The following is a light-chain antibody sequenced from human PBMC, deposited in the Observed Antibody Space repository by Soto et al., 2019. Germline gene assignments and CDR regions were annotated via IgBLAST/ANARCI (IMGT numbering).Light chain of an antibody. V-gene: IGKV3-20*01. CDR3: QQYGGAPFT. J-gene: IGKJ3*01. CDR1: QSVTSNY. Sequence: EVVLTQSLGALSLSPGERATLSCRASQSVTSNYLAWYQQKPGQAPRLLIYAVSSRATGIPDRFSGSGSGTDFTLTISRLEAEDFAVYYCQQYGGAPFTFGPGTKVDIK. CDR2: AVS.